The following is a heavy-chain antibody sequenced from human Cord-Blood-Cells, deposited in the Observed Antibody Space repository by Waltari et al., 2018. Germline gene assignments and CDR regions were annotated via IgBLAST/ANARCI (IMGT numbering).Heavy chain of an antibody. D-gene: IGHD1-26*01. CDR2: IYYSGIA. V-gene: IGHV4-59*01. CDR3: AGGGIVGALGVVDY. CDR1: GGSISSYY. Sequence: QVQLQESGPGLVKPSETLSLTCTVSGGSISSYYWSWIRQPPGKGLEWIGYIYYSGIANYNPPLKGLVTISVDTSENVISLKLSAVSAADTAVYYCAGGGIVGALGVVDYWGQGTLVAVSS. J-gene: IGHJ4*02.